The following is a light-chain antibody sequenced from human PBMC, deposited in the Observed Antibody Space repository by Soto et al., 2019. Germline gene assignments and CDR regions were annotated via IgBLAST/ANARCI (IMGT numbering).Light chain of an antibody. CDR2: DAS. CDR3: QQYQSYSRT. J-gene: IGKJ1*01. Sequence: GDSVHITCRASQSITTFLAWYQQKPGKAPQILIYDASKLEPGVPSRFSGSGSGTEFTLTISSLKPDDFATYYCQQYQSYSRTFGQGTKVDIK. V-gene: IGKV1-5*01. CDR1: QSITTF.